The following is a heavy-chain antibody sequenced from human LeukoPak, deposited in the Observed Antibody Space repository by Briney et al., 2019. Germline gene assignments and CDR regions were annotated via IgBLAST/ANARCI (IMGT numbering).Heavy chain of an antibody. CDR2: ISAYNGNT. CDR1: GYTFTSYG. D-gene: IGHD3-10*01. CDR3: AINYYGSGSIDY. Sequence: ASVKVSCKASGYTFTSYGVSWVRQAPGQGLEWMGWISAYNGNTNYAHKLQGRVTMTTDTSTSTAYMGLRSLRSDDTAVYYCAINYYGSGSIDYWGQGTLVTVSS. V-gene: IGHV1-18*01. J-gene: IGHJ4*02.